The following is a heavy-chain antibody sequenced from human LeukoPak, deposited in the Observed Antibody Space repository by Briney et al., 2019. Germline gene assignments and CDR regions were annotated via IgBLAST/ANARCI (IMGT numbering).Heavy chain of an antibody. CDR2: MNPNSGNT. CDR1: GYTFTSYD. D-gene: IGHD3-9*01. Sequence: ASVKVSCKASGYTFTSYDINWVRQATGQGLEWMEWMNPNSGNTGYAQKFQGRVTMTRNTSISTAYMELSSLRSEDTAVYYCARGHASEGYFDWLYNKDGGYFDYWGQGTLVTVSS. V-gene: IGHV1-8*01. CDR3: ARGHASEGYFDWLYNKDGGYFDY. J-gene: IGHJ4*02.